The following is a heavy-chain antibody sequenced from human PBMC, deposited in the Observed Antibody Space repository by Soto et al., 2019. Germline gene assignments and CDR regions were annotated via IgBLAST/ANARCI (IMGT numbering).Heavy chain of an antibody. CDR3: AREVVGYCSGGSCYSARDYYGMDV. J-gene: IGHJ6*02. Sequence: SETLSLTCTVSGGSISSSSYYWGWIRQPPGKGLEWIGSIYYSGSTYYNPSLKSRVTISVDTSKNQFSLKLSSVTAADTAVYYCAREVVGYCSGGSCYSARDYYGMDVWGQGTTVTVSS. V-gene: IGHV4-39*07. CDR1: GGSISSSSYY. CDR2: IYYSGST. D-gene: IGHD2-15*01.